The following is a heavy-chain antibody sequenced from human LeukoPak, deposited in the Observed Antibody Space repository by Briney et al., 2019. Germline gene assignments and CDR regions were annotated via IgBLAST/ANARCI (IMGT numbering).Heavy chain of an antibody. V-gene: IGHV3-33*01. CDR3: ARDPSFTQVQH. D-gene: IGHD2-15*01. J-gene: IGHJ1*01. Sequence: GGSLRLSCAASGFTFSSYGMHWVRQAPGKGLEWVAVILSDGSKEFYTDSVKGRFTISRDNSKNTLYLQMNSLRAEDTAVYYCARDPSFTQVQHWGQGTLVTVSS. CDR2: ILSDGSKE. CDR1: GFTFSSYG.